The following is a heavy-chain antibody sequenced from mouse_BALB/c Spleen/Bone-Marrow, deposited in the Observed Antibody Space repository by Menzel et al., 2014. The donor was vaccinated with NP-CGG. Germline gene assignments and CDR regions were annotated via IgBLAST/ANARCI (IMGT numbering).Heavy chain of an antibody. V-gene: IGHV5-12-1*01. Sequence: EVQGVESGGGLVKPGGSLKLSCAASGFAFSSYDMSWVRQTPEKRLEWVAYISSGGGSTYYSDTVKGRFTISRDNAKNTLYLQMSSLKSEDTAMYYCARQILRGFAYWGQGALATVSA. D-gene: IGHD1-1*01. CDR1: GFAFSSYD. CDR2: ISSGGGST. J-gene: IGHJ3*01. CDR3: ARQILRGFAY.